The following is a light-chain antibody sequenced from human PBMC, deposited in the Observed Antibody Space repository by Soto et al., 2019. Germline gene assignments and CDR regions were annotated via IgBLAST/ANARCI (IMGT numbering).Light chain of an antibody. CDR1: QDVSFN. CDR2: TAS. V-gene: IGKV3-15*01. Sequence: EIVMTQSPATLSVSPGERATLSCRSSQDVSFNLAWYQQKPGQAPRLLIYTASIRATGIPARFSGSGSGTEVTLTISSLQSEDFAVYYCQQDSYWPAGTFGGGTKVEIK. J-gene: IGKJ4*01. CDR3: QQDSYWPAGT.